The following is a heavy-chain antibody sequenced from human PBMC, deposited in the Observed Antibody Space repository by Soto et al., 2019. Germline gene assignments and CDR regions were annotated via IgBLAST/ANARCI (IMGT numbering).Heavy chain of an antibody. CDR3: ARVSWREKYGMDV. CDR1: GFTFSDSY. CDR2: ITFSGNTV. J-gene: IGHJ6*02. V-gene: IGHV3-11*01. Sequence: GGSLRLSCAASGFTFSDSYMSWIRRAPGKGLEWISYITFSGNTVYYADSLKGRFTISRDNAKNSLYLQMNRLRAEDTAVYYCARVSWREKYGMDVWGQGTTVTVYS.